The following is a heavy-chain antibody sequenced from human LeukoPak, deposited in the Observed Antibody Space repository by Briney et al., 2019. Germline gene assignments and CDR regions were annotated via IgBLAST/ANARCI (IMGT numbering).Heavy chain of an antibody. Sequence: PSETLSLTCTVSGGSISSYYWSWIRQPPGKGLEWIGYVYYSGSTSYNPSLKSRPTISVDTSKNQFSLKLRSVTAADTAVYYCARGVSVYYDSSGYYYFDYWGQGTLVTVSS. CDR2: VYYSGST. CDR1: GGSISSYY. J-gene: IGHJ4*02. CDR3: ARGVSVYYDSSGYYYFDY. D-gene: IGHD3-22*01. V-gene: IGHV4-59*12.